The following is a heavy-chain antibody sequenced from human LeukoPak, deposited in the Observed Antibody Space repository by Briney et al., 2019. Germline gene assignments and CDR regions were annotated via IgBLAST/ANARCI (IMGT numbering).Heavy chain of an antibody. Sequence: GGSLRLSCAASGFTFDDYGMSWVRQAPGKGLEWVSGINWNGASTGYADSVKGRFTISRDNAKNSLYLQMNSLRAEDTALYYCARGMYYYDSSGYFEAGHYYYMDVWGKGTTVTVSS. CDR3: ARGMYYYDSSGYFEAGHYYYMDV. V-gene: IGHV3-20*04. D-gene: IGHD3-22*01. CDR2: INWNGAST. CDR1: GFTFDDYG. J-gene: IGHJ6*03.